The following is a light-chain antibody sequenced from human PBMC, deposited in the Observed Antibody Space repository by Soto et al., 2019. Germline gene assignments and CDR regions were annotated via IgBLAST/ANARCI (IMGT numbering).Light chain of an antibody. CDR3: QSYDTSVTGSWV. CDR2: GNN. V-gene: IGLV1-40*01. Sequence: QSVLTQPPSVSGAPGQTIAISCTGSSSDIGAGYPVHWYQQRPGTAPKLLIYGNNRRPSGVPDRFSGSRSGSSASLAITGLQPEDEADYYCQSYDTSVTGSWVFGGGTKLTVL. CDR1: SSDIGAGYP. J-gene: IGLJ3*02.